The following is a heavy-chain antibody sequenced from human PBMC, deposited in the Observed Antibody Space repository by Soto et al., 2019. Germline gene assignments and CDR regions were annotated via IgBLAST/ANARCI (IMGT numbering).Heavy chain of an antibody. V-gene: IGHV3-23*01. J-gene: IGHJ4*02. D-gene: IGHD1-7*01. Sequence: GGSLRLSCAASGFTFSTYSMSWVRQAPGKGLEWVSGISASGGSTYYADSVKGRFTISRDNSKNTLYLQMNSLRAEDTAVYYCARDGGITGTTVLDNWGQGTLVTVSS. CDR1: GFTFSTYS. CDR3: ARDGGITGTTVLDN. CDR2: ISASGGST.